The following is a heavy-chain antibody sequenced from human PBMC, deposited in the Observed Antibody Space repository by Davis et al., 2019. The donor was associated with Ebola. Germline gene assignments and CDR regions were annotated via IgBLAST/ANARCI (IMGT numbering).Heavy chain of an antibody. J-gene: IGHJ4*02. Sequence: ASVKVSCKTSGYSFTTYGIMWVRQAPGQGLEWMGWIAAYNGYINYVQKFQGRVTMTIGTSTSTAYMELRSLKSDDTAVYYCARVVATCRVVDDYWGQGTLVTVSS. CDR1: GYSFTTYG. CDR3: ARVVATCRVVDDY. V-gene: IGHV1-18*01. CDR2: IAAYNGYI. D-gene: IGHD2-21*01.